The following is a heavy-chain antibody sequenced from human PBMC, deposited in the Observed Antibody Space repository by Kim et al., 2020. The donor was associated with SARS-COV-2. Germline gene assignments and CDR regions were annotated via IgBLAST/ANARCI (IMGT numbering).Heavy chain of an antibody. CDR3: AKHWGSGTYYNYFDY. J-gene: IGHJ4*03. D-gene: IGHD3-10*01. CDR1: GFIFSNYA. Sequence: GGSLRLSCAGSGFIFSNYAVSWVRQAPGKGLEWVSAISGSGDRTFYTDSVRGRVTISRDNSKNTVYLQLNGLRVEDAAVYYCAKHWGSGTYYNYFDYWGHRAPFSLSS. CDR2: ISGSGDRT. V-gene: IGHV3-23*01.